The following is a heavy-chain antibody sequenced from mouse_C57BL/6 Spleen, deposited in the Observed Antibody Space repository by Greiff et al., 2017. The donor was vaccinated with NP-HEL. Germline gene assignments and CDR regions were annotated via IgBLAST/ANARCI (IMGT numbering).Heavy chain of an antibody. V-gene: IGHV2-3*01. CDR1: GFSLTSSG. CDR3: AKGRYYYAMDY. J-gene: IGHJ4*01. D-gene: IGHD1-1*01. Sequence: VQLVESGPGLVAPSQSLSITCTVSGFSLTSSGVSWVRQPPGKGLEWLGFIWGDGSTNYHSALISRVSISKDNYKSQDFLKLNSLQTDDTATYYCAKGRYYYAMDYWGQGTSVTVSS. CDR2: IWGDGST.